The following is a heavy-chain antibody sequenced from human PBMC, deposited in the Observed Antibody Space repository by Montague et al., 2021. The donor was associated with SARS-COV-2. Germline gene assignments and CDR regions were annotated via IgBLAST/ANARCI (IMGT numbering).Heavy chain of an antibody. CDR1: GFTFSSYS. V-gene: IGHV3-21*01. Sequence: SLRLSCAASGFTFSSYSMNWVRQAPGKGLEWVSSISSSSSYIYYADSVKGRFTISRDNAKNSLYLQMNSLRAEDTAVYYCARDISNSVVPAAMIVGAWYYYGMDVWGQGTTVTVSS. CDR3: ARDISNSVVPAAMIVGAWYYYGMDV. CDR2: ISSSSSYI. J-gene: IGHJ6*02. D-gene: IGHD2-2*01.